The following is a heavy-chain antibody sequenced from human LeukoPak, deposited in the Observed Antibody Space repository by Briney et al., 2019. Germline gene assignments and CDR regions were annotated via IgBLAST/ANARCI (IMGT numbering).Heavy chain of an antibody. CDR2: IYSGGST. D-gene: IGHD5-18*01. CDR1: GFTISSNY. CDR3: ARDLSGVTGYTYGRGIDY. V-gene: IGHV3-66*01. J-gene: IGHJ4*02. Sequence: GGSLRLSCAASGFTISSNYMSWVRQAPGKGLEWVSVIYSGGSTYYADSVKGRFTISRDNAKTSLYLQMNSLRAEDTAVYYCARDLSGVTGYTYGRGIDYWGQGTLVTVSS.